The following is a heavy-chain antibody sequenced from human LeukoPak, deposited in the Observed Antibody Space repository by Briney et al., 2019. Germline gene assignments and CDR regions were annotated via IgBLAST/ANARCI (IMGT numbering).Heavy chain of an antibody. V-gene: IGHV4-61*02. CDR2: IYTSGST. J-gene: IGHJ3*02. D-gene: IGHD4-17*01. CDR3: ARQDYGDWGGAFDI. Sequence: SETLSLTCTVSGGSISSGSYYWSWIRQPAGKGLEWIGRIYTSGSTNYNPSLKSRVTISVDTSKNQFSLKLSSVTAADTAVYYCARQDYGDWGGAFDIWGQGTMVTVSS. CDR1: GGSISSGSYY.